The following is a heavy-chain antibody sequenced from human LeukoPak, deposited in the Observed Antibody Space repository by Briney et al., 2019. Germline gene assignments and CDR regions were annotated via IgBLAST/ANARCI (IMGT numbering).Heavy chain of an antibody. CDR2: IYYSGST. CDR1: GGFISSYY. J-gene: IGHJ6*03. CDR3: ARDRDYGYMDV. D-gene: IGHD3-10*01. V-gene: IGHV4-59*01. Sequence: SETLSLTCTVSGGFISSYYWSWIRQPPGKGLQWIGYIYYSGSTNYNPSLKSRVTISVDTSKNQFSLKLSSMTAADTAVYYCARDRDYGYMDVWGKGTTVTVSS.